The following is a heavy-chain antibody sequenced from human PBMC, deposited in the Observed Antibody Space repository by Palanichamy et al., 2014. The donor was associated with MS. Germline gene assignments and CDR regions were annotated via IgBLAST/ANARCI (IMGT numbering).Heavy chain of an antibody. CDR1: GYTFSSYG. CDR2: ISTYNGNT. Sequence: QVQLVQSGAEVKEPGASVRVSCKASGYTFSSYGISWARQAPGQGLEWMGWISTYNGNTKYAQKFQDRVTMTTDTSTTTAHMDLRSLRSDDSAVYVCARDIGPVPGDYYYGLDVWGQGTTVTVSS. V-gene: IGHV1-18*04. D-gene: IGHD3-10*01. J-gene: IGHJ6*02. CDR3: ARDIGPVPGDYYYGLDV.